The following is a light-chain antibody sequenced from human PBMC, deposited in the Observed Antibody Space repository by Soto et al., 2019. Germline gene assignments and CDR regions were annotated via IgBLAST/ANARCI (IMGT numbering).Light chain of an antibody. V-gene: IGKV1-5*03. Sequence: DIQMTQSPSTLSASVGDRVTITCRASQSIGSWLAWYQQKPGKAPKLLIYKPSSLESGVPSRFSGSGSGTEFTLTIISLQTDDFASYYCQQYGSYSPWTFGQGTQVEIK. J-gene: IGKJ1*01. CDR1: QSIGSW. CDR2: KPS. CDR3: QQYGSYSPWT.